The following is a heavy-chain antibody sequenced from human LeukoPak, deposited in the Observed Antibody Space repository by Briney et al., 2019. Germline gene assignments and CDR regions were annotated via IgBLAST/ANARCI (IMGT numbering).Heavy chain of an antibody. CDR1: GGSISACY. Sequence: SETLSLTCTVSGGSISACYWSWIRQPPGKGLEWIGFIYYTGNTNYNPSLKSRLTISVDTSKNQISLKVSSVTAADTAVYYCVRSKSGTYSWFDPWGQGTLVTVSS. V-gene: IGHV4-59*01. J-gene: IGHJ5*02. D-gene: IGHD1-26*01. CDR3: VRSKSGTYSWFDP. CDR2: IYYTGNT.